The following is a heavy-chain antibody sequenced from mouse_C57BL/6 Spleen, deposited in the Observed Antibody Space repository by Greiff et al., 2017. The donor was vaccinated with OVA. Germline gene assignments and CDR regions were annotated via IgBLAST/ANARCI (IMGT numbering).Heavy chain of an antibody. Sequence: EVMLVESGGGLVKPGGSLKLSCAASGFTFSDYGMHWVRQAPEKGLEWVAYISSGSSTIYYADTVKGRFTISRDNAKNTLFLQMTSLRSEDTARDYCASPLCGSSYGFDYWGQGTTLTVSS. CDR3: ASPLCGSSYGFDY. CDR2: ISSGSSTI. J-gene: IGHJ2*01. CDR1: GFTFSDYG. D-gene: IGHD1-1*01. V-gene: IGHV5-17*01.